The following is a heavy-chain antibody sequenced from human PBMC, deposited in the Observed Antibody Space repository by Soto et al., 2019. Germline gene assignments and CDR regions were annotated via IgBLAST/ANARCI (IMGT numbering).Heavy chain of an antibody. CDR2: IIPIFGTA. CDR1: GGTFSSYA. J-gene: IGHJ4*02. D-gene: IGHD3-3*01. V-gene: IGHV1-69*13. Sequence: SVKVSCKASGGTFSSYAIRWVRQAPGQGLEWMGGIIPIFGTANYAQKFQGRVTITADESTSTAYMELSSLRSEDTAVYYCARDNSRVTIFGVVTRFDYWGQGTLVTVSS. CDR3: ARDNSRVTIFGVVTRFDY.